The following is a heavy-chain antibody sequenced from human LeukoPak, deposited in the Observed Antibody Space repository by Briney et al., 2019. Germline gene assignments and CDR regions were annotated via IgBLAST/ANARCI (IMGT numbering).Heavy chain of an antibody. Sequence: GGSLRLSCAASGFTFSDYYMSWIRQAPGKGLEWVSYISSSGSTIYYADSVKGRFTISRDNAKNSLYLQMNSLRAEDTAVYYCAREGAARPGVLLPVYYFDYWGQGTLVTVSS. D-gene: IGHD6-6*01. CDR1: GFTFSDYY. CDR2: ISSSGSTI. CDR3: AREGAARPGVLLPVYYFDY. V-gene: IGHV3-11*04. J-gene: IGHJ4*02.